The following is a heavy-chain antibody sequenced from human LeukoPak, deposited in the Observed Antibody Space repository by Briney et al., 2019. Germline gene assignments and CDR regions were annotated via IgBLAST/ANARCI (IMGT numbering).Heavy chain of an antibody. D-gene: IGHD2-2*01. J-gene: IGHJ4*02. V-gene: IGHV1-46*01. Sequence: ASVKDSCKASGYTFTSYYMHWVRQAPGQGLEWMGIINPSGGSTSYAQKFQGRVTMTRDTSTSTVYMELSSLRSEDAAVYYCARDLRARVVPEYYFDYWGQGTLVTVSS. CDR1: GYTFTSYY. CDR3: ARDLRARVVPEYYFDY. CDR2: INPSGGST.